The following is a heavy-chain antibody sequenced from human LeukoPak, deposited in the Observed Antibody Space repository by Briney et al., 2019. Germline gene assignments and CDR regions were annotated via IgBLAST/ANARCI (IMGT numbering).Heavy chain of an antibody. Sequence: SETLSLTCTVSGGSISSSSYYWGWIRQPPGKGLEWIGSIYYSGSTYYNPSLKSRVPISVDTSKNQFSLTLSSVTAADTAVYYCARDLQRRDGSWALDYWGQGTLVTVSS. CDR3: ARDLQRRDGSWALDY. V-gene: IGHV4-39*07. J-gene: IGHJ4*02. CDR1: GGSISSSSYY. D-gene: IGHD5-24*01. CDR2: IYYSGST.